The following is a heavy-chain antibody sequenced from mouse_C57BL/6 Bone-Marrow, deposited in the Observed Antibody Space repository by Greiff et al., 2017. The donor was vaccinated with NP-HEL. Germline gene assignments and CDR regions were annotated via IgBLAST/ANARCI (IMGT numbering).Heavy chain of an antibody. D-gene: IGHD3-3*01. CDR3: ARDRGQLMDY. V-gene: IGHV3-6*01. J-gene: IGHJ4*01. CDR2: ISYDGSN. CDR1: GYSITSGYY. Sequence: ESGPGLVKPSQSLSLTCSVTGYSITSGYYWNWIRQFPGNKLEWMGYISYDGSNNYNPSLKNRISITRDTSKNQFFLKLNSVTTEDTATYYCARDRGQLMDYWGQGTSVTVSS.